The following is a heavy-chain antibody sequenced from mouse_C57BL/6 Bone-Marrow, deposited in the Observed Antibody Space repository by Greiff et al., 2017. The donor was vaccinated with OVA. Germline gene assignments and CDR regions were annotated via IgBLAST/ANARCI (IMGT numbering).Heavy chain of an antibody. CDR1: GYTFTSYD. J-gene: IGHJ2*01. CDR3: ARSAWAFYY. Sequence: QVQLQQSGPELVKPGASVKLSCKASGYTFTSYDINWVKQRPGQGLEWIGWIYPRDGSTKYNEKFQGKATLTVEPSSSTAYMQRHSLPSDEAAVYYWARSAWAFYYWGQGKTLTVS. CDR2: IYPRDGST. D-gene: IGHD3-1*01. V-gene: IGHV1-85*01.